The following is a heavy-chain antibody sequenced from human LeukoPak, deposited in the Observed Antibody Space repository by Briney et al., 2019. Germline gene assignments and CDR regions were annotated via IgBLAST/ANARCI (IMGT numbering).Heavy chain of an antibody. J-gene: IGHJ4*02. D-gene: IGHD3-10*01. Sequence: GGSLRLSCAASGFTFSSYAMHWVRQAPGKGLEWVAVISYDASNKYYTDSVKGRFTISRDNSKNMLYLQMDSLRVEDTAVYYCAGSWFYRDYFEYWGQGTLVTVSS. CDR3: AGSWFYRDYFEY. CDR2: ISYDASNK. V-gene: IGHV3-30-3*01. CDR1: GFTFSSYA.